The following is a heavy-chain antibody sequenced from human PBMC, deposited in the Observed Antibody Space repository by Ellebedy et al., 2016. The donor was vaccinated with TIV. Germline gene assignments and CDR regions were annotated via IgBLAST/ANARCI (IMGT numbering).Heavy chain of an antibody. CDR2: ISYDGSNK. V-gene: IGHV3-30*03. D-gene: IGHD7-27*01. J-gene: IGHJ4*02. CDR3: ARWGHAHDIDY. CDR1: GFTFSSYG. Sequence: GGSLRLSCAASGFTFSSYGMHWVRQAPGKGLEWVAVISYDGSNKYYADSVKGRFTISRDNSKNTLYLQMNSLRAEDTAVYYCARWGHAHDIDYWGQGTLVTVSS.